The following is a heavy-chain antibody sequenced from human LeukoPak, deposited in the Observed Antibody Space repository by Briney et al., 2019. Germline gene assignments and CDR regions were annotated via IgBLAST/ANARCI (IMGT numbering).Heavy chain of an antibody. V-gene: IGHV3-9*01. D-gene: IGHD1-26*01. CDR1: GFTFDDYV. CDR3: AKDMGSGLYYYYGMDV. J-gene: IGHJ6*02. Sequence: GGSLRLSCAASGFTFDDYVMHWVRQAPGKGLEWVSGISWNSGSIGYADSVKGRFTISRDNAKNSLYLQMNSLRAEDTALYYCAKDMGSGLYYYYGMDVWGQGTTVTVSS. CDR2: ISWNSGSI.